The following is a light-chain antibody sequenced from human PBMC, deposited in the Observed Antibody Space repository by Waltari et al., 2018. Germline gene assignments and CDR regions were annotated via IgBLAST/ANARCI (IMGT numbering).Light chain of an antibody. CDR3: GTWDSSLSAVV. V-gene: IGLV1-51*01. J-gene: IGLJ2*01. CDR2: DNN. CDR1: SSNIVSTY. Sequence: QSVLTQPPSVSAAPGQKVTLSCSGSSSNIVSTYVSWYQQLPGTAPKLLIYDNNKRPSGIPDRFSGSKSGTSATLGITGLQTGDEADYYCGTWDSSLSAVVFGGGTKLTVL.